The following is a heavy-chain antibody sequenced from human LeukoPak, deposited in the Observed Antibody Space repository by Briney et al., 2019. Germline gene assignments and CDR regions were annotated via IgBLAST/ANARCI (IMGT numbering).Heavy chain of an antibody. CDR2: IYYSGST. V-gene: IGHV4-59*01. J-gene: IGHJ6*03. D-gene: IGHD6-13*01. Sequence: SETLSLTCTVSGGSISRYYWSWIRQPPGKGLEGIGYIYYSGSTNYNPSLKSRVTISGDTSKNQFSLKLSSVTAADTAVYYCARVGAAGTRYYYYYYMDVWGKGTTVTVSS. CDR3: ARVGAAGTRYYYYYYMDV. CDR1: GGSISRYY.